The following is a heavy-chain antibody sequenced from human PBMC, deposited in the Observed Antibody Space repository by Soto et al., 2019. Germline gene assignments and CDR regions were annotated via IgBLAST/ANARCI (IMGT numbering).Heavy chain of an antibody. D-gene: IGHD3-22*01. CDR1: GASISSNNYY. J-gene: IGHJ4*01. CDR2: IYYSGSI. CDR3: ARLGGYYQAFDQ. Sequence: NPSETLSLTCSVSGASISSNNYYWGWIRQPPGKGLEWMGSIYYSGSIYHNPSLKSRVTVSLDTSKKQFSLKLRSVTAADTAVYFCARLGGYYQAFDQWGQGALVTVSS. V-gene: IGHV4-39*07.